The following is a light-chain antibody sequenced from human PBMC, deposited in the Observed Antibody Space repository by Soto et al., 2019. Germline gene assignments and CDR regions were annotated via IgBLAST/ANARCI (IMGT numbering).Light chain of an antibody. V-gene: IGKV3-20*01. CDR3: QTYGRAQGT. Sequence: EVVLTQSPGTLSLSPGERASLSCRASQSVDSSYLAWYQQKPGQPPRVLIYGASIRATGIPDRFSGSGSGTDFTLTISRLEPEDFAVYYCQTYGRAQGTFGQGTKVDIK. J-gene: IGKJ1*01. CDR2: GAS. CDR1: QSVDSSY.